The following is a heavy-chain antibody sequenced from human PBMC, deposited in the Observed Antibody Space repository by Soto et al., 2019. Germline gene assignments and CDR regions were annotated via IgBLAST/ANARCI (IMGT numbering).Heavy chain of an antibody. V-gene: IGHV4-4*07. D-gene: IGHD2-2*01. CDR2: IYTGGNT. CDR3: EREGDARHFFFDS. J-gene: IGHJ4*02. CDR1: GRSMISYY. Sequence: PSETLSLTCNVSGRSMISYYWSWIRQPAGKGLEWIGRIYTGGNTNYNPSLKSRVTMSVDTSKSQFSLSLTSVTAADTAVYYCEREGDARHFFFDSWGQGTLVTVSS.